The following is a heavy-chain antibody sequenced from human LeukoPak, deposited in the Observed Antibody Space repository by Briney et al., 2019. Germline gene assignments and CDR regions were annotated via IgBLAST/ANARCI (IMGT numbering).Heavy chain of an antibody. D-gene: IGHD6-13*01. J-gene: IGHJ6*04. Sequence: SETLSLTCTVSGGSISSGSYYWSWIRQPAGKGLEWIGRIYTSGSTNYNPSLKSRVTMSVDTSKNQFSLKLSSVTAADTAVYYCARGQLDVWGKGTTVTISS. CDR2: IYTSGST. V-gene: IGHV4-61*02. CDR1: GGSISSGSYY. CDR3: ARGQLDV.